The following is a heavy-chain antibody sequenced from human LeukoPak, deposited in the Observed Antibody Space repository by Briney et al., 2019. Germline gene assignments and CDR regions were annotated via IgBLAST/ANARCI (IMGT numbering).Heavy chain of an antibody. CDR3: ARDGPYYDILTATGTYYFDY. Sequence: PGGSLRLSCAASGFTFSSYAMHWVRQAPGMGLEWGAVISYDGSNKYYADSVKGRFTISRDKSKNTLYLQMNSLRAKDTAVYYCARDGPYYDILTATGTYYFDYWGQGTLVTVSS. D-gene: IGHD3-9*01. V-gene: IGHV3-30*04. J-gene: IGHJ4*02. CDR1: GFTFSSYA. CDR2: ISYDGSNK.